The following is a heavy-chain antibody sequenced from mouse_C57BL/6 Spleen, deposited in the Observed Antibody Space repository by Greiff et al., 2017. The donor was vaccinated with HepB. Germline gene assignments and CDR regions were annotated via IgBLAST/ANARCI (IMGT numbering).Heavy chain of an antibody. CDR1: GFNIKDDY. V-gene: IGHV14-4*01. Sequence: VQLQQSGAELVRPGASVKLSCTASGFNIKDDYMHWVKQRPEQGLEWIGWIDPENGDTEYASKFQGKATITADTSSNTAYLQLSSLTSEDTAVYYCASMGAEGYYAMDYWGKGTAVTVSS. D-gene: IGHD1-1*02. J-gene: IGHJ4*01. CDR3: ASMGAEGYYAMDY. CDR2: IDPENGDT.